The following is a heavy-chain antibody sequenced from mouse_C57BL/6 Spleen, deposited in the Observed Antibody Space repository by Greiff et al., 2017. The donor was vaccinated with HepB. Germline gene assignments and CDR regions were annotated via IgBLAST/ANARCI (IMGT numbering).Heavy chain of an antibody. CDR3: ARRGGDWYFDV. Sequence: VQLQQPGAELVRPGTSVKLSCKASGYTFTSYWMHWVKQRPGQGLEWIGVIDPSDSYTNYNQKFKGKATLTVDTSSSTAYMQLSSLTSEDSAVYYWARRGGDWYFDVWGTGTTVTVSS. J-gene: IGHJ1*03. CDR2: IDPSDSYT. CDR1: GYTFTSYW. V-gene: IGHV1-59*01.